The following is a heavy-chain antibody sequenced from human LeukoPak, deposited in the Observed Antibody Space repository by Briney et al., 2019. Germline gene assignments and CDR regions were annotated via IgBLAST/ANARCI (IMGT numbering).Heavy chain of an antibody. Sequence: SEILSLTCAVYGGSFSGYYWSWIRQPPGKGLEWIGEINHSGSTNYNPSLKSRVTISVDTSKNQFSLKLSSVTAADTAVYYCARGVLRLAYGVHYYYMDVWGKGTTVTVSS. V-gene: IGHV4-34*01. CDR1: GGSFSGYY. CDR3: ARGVLRLAYGVHYYYMDV. D-gene: IGHD3-10*01. J-gene: IGHJ6*03. CDR2: INHSGST.